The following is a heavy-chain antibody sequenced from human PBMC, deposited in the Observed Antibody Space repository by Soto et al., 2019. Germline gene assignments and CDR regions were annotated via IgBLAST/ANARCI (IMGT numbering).Heavy chain of an antibody. CDR1: GYTFTSYA. J-gene: IGHJ3*02. V-gene: IGHV1-18*01. CDR2: ISADNGNT. CDR3: ARDVLRFLEWSGSDAFDI. D-gene: IGHD3-3*01. Sequence: ASVKVSCKASGYTFTSYAMRWVRQAPGQRLEWMGWISADNGNTNYAQKLQGRVTMTTDTSTSTAYMELGSLRSDDTAVYYCARDVLRFLEWSGSDAFDIWGQGTMVTVSS.